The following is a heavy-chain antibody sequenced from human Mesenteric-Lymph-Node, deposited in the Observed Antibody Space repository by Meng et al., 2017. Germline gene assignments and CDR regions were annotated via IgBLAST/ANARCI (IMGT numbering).Heavy chain of an antibody. CDR2: ISYDGSNK. CDR3: ASRHGGAD. CDR1: GFTFSSYS. J-gene: IGHJ4*02. Sequence: GESLKISCAASGFTFSSYSINWVRQAPGKGLEWVAVISYDGSNKYYADSVKGRFTISRDNSKNTLYLQMNSLRAADTAVYYCASRHGGADWGQGTLVTVSS. V-gene: IGHV3-30*12. D-gene: IGHD3-3*01.